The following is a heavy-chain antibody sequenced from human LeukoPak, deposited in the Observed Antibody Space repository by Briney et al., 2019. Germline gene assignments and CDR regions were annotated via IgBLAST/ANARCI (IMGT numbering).Heavy chain of an antibody. V-gene: IGHV3-30*18. Sequence: GGSLRLSCVTSGFTFSDYGMHWVRQAPGKGLEWVALISYDGSKKYYADSVQGRFTISRDNSRDTLYLQMNSLRPEDTGVYYCANLPLWGQGTLVTVSS. CDR1: GFTFSDYG. CDR3: ANLPL. J-gene: IGHJ4*02. CDR2: ISYDGSKK.